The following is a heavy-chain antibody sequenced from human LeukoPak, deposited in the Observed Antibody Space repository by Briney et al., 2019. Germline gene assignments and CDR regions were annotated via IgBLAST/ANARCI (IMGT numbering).Heavy chain of an antibody. CDR1: GGSVSSGSYY. Sequence: PSETLFLTCTVSGGSVSSGSYYWSWIRQPPGKGLEFVGYIYYSGSTNYNPSLESRVTISVDPSMNQFSLKLSSVTAADTAVYYCARDTWNYGSPAGWFDPWGQGTLVTVSS. CDR2: IYYSGST. CDR3: ARDTWNYGSPAGWFDP. J-gene: IGHJ5*02. V-gene: IGHV4-61*01. D-gene: IGHD1-7*01.